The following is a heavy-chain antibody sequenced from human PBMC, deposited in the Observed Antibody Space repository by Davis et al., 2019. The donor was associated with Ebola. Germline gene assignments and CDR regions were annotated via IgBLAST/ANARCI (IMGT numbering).Heavy chain of an antibody. CDR3: VKGVTMVRGPLDY. CDR1: GFTFSSYG. Sequence: GESLKISCAASGFTFSSYGMHWVRQAPGKGLEYVSAISSNGGSTYYADSVKGRFTISRDNSKNTLYLQMSSLRAEDTAVYYCVKGVTMVRGPLDYWGQGTLVTVSS. J-gene: IGHJ4*02. V-gene: IGHV3-64D*08. D-gene: IGHD3-10*01. CDR2: ISSNGGST.